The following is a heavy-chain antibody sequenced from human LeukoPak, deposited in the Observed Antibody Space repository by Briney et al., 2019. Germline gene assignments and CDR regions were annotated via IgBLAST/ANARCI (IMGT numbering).Heavy chain of an antibody. D-gene: IGHD6-13*01. J-gene: IGHJ5*02. CDR3: ARRLYSSSWLKFDP. V-gene: IGHV5-10-1*01. Sequence: NPGESLKISCKGSGYSFTSYWISWVRQMPGEGLEWMGRIDPSDSYTNYSPSFQGHVTISADKSISTAYLQWSSLKASDTAMYYCARRLYSSSWLKFDPWGQGTLVTVSS. CDR2: IDPSDSYT. CDR1: GYSFTSYW.